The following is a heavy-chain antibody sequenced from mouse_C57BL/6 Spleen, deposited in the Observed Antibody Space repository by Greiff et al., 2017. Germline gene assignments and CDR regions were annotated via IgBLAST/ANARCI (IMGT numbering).Heavy chain of an antibody. V-gene: IGHV1-55*01. CDR1: GYTFTSYW. Sequence: LMESGAELVKPGASVKMSCKASGYTFTSYWITWVKQRPGQGLEWIGDIYPGSGSTNYNEKFKSKATLTVDTSSSTAYMQLSSLTSEDSAVYYCASPSRVVHPWFAYWGQGTLVTVSA. CDR2: IYPGSGST. CDR3: ASPSRVVHPWFAY. J-gene: IGHJ3*01. D-gene: IGHD1-1*01.